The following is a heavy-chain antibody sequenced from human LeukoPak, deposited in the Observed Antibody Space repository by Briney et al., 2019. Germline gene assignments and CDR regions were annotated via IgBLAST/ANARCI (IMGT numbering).Heavy chain of an antibody. J-gene: IGHJ4*02. V-gene: IGHV3-23*01. Sequence: GGSPRLSCAASGFTFSSYAMSWVRQAPGKGLEWVSAISGSGGSTYYADSVKGRFTISRDNAKNSLYLQMNSLRAEDTAVYYCARDPVYYYDSSGYTWGQGTLVTVSS. CDR3: ARDPVYYYDSSGYT. D-gene: IGHD3-22*01. CDR2: ISGSGGST. CDR1: GFTFSSYA.